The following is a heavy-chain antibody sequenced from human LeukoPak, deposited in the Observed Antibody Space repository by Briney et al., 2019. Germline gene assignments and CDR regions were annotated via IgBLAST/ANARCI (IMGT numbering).Heavy chain of an antibody. Sequence: SETLSLTCAVYGGSFSGYYWSWIRQPPGKGLEWIGEINHSGSTNYNPALKSRVTISVDTSKNQFSLKLSSVTAADTAVYYCARGRTVPVRPNYYMDVWGKGTTVTVSS. V-gene: IGHV4-34*01. CDR1: GGSFSGYY. CDR2: INHSGST. D-gene: IGHD4-17*01. J-gene: IGHJ6*03. CDR3: ARGRTVPVRPNYYMDV.